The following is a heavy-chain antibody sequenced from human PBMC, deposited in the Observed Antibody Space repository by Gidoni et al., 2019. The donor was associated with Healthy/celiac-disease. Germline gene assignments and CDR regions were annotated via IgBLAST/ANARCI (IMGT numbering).Heavy chain of an antibody. CDR3: SCYGGLLGPTIGARVWFDP. CDR2: IYCDEDK. V-gene: IGHV2-5*02. D-gene: IGHD3-16*01. Sequence: QITLKESGPTLVKPTQTLTLTCTFSGFALSTNGVGVGWLRQPPGKALEWLALIYCDEDKRYSPSLKSRLTSTKDTSQNQVVITMTNMYPVDTATYYWSCYGGLLGPTIGARVWFDPGGQGTLVTVSA. CDR1: GFALSTNGVG. J-gene: IGHJ5*02.